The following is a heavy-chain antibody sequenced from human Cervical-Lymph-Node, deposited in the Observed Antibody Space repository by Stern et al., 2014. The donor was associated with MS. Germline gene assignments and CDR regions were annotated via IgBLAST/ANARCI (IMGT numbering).Heavy chain of an antibody. CDR3: ARRHCSSRRCGWFDP. CDR2: INPGDSDT. Sequence: EVQLGESGAEVKKPGESLKISCKGSGYSFTSYWIGWGRQTPGKGLEWMGSINPGDSDTRYSPSFQGQVTISADKSISTAYLQWSSLKASDTAMYYCARRHCSSRRCGWFDPWGQGTLVTVSS. J-gene: IGHJ5*02. CDR1: GYSFTSYW. D-gene: IGHD2-2*01. V-gene: IGHV5-51*01.